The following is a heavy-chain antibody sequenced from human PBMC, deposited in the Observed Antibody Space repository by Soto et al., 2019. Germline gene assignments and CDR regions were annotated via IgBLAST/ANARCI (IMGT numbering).Heavy chain of an antibody. D-gene: IGHD6-19*01. J-gene: IGHJ3*01. V-gene: IGHV3-53*01. Sequence: PGGALRLSGAGSVFIVSSYYMSWVRQAPGKGLEWISVIYSVGSTYYADSVKGRFTISRDNSENTLYLQLNSLRAEDTAVYYCAKSGGNGWFADAFDVWGQGTMVTVSS. CDR2: IYSVGST. CDR1: VFIVSSYY. CDR3: AKSGGNGWFADAFDV.